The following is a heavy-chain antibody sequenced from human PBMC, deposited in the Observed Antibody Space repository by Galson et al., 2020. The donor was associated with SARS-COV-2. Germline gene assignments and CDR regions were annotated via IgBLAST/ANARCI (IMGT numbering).Heavy chain of an antibody. Sequence: GESLKISCAASGFTFSNYWMNWVRQAPGKGLVWVARIDSDGTRINYADSVRGRFTVSRDNAKNTVYLQMNSLRADDTAIYYCSRYAFDVWGQGTMVTVSS. CDR1: GFTFSNYW. J-gene: IGHJ3*01. CDR3: SRYAFDV. V-gene: IGHV3-74*01. CDR2: IDSDGTRI.